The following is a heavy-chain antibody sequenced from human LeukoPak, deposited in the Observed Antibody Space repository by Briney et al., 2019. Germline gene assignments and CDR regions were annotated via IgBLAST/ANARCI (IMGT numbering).Heavy chain of an antibody. CDR3: ARGSGSSWYFYFDY. CDR1: GFTFDDHG. J-gene: IGHJ4*02. CDR2: IKWDGGRT. Sequence: PGGSLRLSCAASGFTFDDHGMSWVRHAPGKGLEWVSGIKWDGGRTGYADSVKGRFTISRDNAKNSVYLQMNSLRAEDTALHYCARGSGSSWYFYFDYWGQGTLVTVSS. D-gene: IGHD6-13*01. V-gene: IGHV3-20*04.